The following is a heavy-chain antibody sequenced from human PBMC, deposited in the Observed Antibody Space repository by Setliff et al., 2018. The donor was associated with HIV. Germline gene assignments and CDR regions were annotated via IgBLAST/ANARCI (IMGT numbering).Heavy chain of an antibody. CDR3: AKEGGSERMPFFYYYMDV. CDR1: GFIFDDYA. Sequence: SLRLSCAASGFIFDDYAMHWVRQPPGKGLEWVSGISWNSGNIVYADSVKGRFTISRDNAKNSLYMQMNSLRSEDTALYYCAKEGGSERMPFFYYYMDVWGKGTTVTVSS. V-gene: IGHV3-9*01. J-gene: IGHJ6*03. CDR2: ISWNSGNI. D-gene: IGHD3-10*01.